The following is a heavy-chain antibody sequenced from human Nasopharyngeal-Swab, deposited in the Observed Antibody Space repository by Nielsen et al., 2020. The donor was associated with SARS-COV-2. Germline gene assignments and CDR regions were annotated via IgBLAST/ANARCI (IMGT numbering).Heavy chain of an antibody. Sequence: ASVKVSCKASRYTFNNYYIHWVRQTPGQGLEWMGMINPGSGGTTYAQKFQGRATMTRDTSTSTVFMDLSSLRSEDTAVYYCARRGRCSGSSCDMDVWGQGTTVTVSS. J-gene: IGHJ6*02. CDR1: RYTFNNYY. D-gene: IGHD2-2*01. CDR2: INPGSGGT. V-gene: IGHV1-46*02. CDR3: ARRGRCSGSSCDMDV.